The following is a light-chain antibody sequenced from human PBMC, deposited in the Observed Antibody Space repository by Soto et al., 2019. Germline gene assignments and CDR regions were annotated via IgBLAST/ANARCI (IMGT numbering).Light chain of an antibody. CDR1: QDIGNY. CDR3: QQSDHHPL. CDR2: DAS. Sequence: DIQMTQSPPSLSASVGDRVTITCQASQDIGNYLNWYQHKPGKAPNLVIYDASNLEIGVPSRFSGSGSGTDFTFTISSLRPEDIATYYCQQSDHHPLFGPGTKVEIK. J-gene: IGKJ3*01. V-gene: IGKV1-33*01.